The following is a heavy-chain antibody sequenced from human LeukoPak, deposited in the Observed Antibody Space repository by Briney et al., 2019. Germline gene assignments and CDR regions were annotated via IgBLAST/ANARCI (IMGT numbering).Heavy chain of an antibody. CDR3: ARGRKDYGDYYFDY. D-gene: IGHD4-17*01. Sequence: ASVKVSCKASGYTFTSYGISWVRLAPGQGLEWMGWISVYNGDTNYAQKLQDRVTMTTDTSTSTAYMELRSLRSDDTAVYYCARGRKDYGDYYFDYWGQGILVTVSS. CDR1: GYTFTSYG. V-gene: IGHV1-18*01. CDR2: ISVYNGDT. J-gene: IGHJ4*02.